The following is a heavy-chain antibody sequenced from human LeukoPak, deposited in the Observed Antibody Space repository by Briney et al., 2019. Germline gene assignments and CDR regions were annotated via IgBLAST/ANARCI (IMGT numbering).Heavy chain of an antibody. Sequence: GGSLRFSCAASGFTFNSYAMRWVRQAPGKGLEWVSGISGSVGSTYYADSVKVRFTISRDNSKNTLYLQMNSLSAADKAVYYCATDTATTDAFDIWGQGTMVTVSS. CDR3: ATDTATTDAFDI. CDR1: GFTFNSYA. CDR2: ISGSVGST. V-gene: IGHV3-23*01. J-gene: IGHJ3*02. D-gene: IGHD5-18*01.